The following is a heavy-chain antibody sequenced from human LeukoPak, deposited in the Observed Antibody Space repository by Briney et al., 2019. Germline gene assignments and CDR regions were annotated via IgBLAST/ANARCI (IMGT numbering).Heavy chain of an antibody. CDR3: ARWLQLRDYFDY. CDR2: IYYSGST. Sequence: PSETLSLTCTVSGGSISSSSYYWGWIRQPPGKGLEWIGSIYYSGSTYYNPSLKSRVTISVDTSKNQFSLKLSSVTAADTAVYYCARWLQLRDYFDYWGQGTLVTVSS. CDR1: GGSISSSSYY. D-gene: IGHD5-24*01. V-gene: IGHV4-39*01. J-gene: IGHJ4*02.